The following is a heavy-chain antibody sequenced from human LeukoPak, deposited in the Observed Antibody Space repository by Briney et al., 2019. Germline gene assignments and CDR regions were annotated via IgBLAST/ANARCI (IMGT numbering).Heavy chain of an antibody. CDR3: ASKDPYDSRAYLLDY. CDR1: GFTVMNTY. J-gene: IGHJ4*02. CDR2: IYTGGST. V-gene: IGHV3-66*01. Sequence: GGSLRLSCAASGFTVMNTYISWVRHPPGKGLEWVSVIYTGGSTYYADSVKGRFTISRDTSKNTLYLQMNSLRAEDTAVYYCASKDPYDSRAYLLDYWGQGTLVTVSS. D-gene: IGHD3-22*01.